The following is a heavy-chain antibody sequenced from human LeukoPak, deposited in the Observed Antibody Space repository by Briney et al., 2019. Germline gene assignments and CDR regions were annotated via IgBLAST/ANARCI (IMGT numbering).Heavy chain of an antibody. CDR2: ISNSATFI. CDR1: GFTFSTYT. J-gene: IGHJ4*02. D-gene: IGHD2-2*02. Sequence: GGSLRLSCAASGFTFSTYTMNWVRQAPGKGLEWVSSISNSATFIDYADSVKGRFTISRDNAKNSVYLQMSSLRAEDTAVYYCARDVVPAAIGYYFDYWGQGTLVTVSS. CDR3: ARDVVPAAIGYYFDY. V-gene: IGHV3-21*01.